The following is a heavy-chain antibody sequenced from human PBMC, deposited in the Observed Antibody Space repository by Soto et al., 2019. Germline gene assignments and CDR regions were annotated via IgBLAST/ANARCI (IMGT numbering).Heavy chain of an antibody. V-gene: IGHV1-46*01. Sequence: ASVKVSCKASGYTFTSYYMHWVRQAPGQGLEWMGIINPSGGSTSYAQKFQGRVTITRDTSASTAYMELSSLRSEDTAVYYCARDPGYSYGYNWGQGTLVTVSS. CDR2: INPSGGST. J-gene: IGHJ4*02. CDR3: ARDPGYSYGYN. CDR1: GYTFTSYY. D-gene: IGHD5-18*01.